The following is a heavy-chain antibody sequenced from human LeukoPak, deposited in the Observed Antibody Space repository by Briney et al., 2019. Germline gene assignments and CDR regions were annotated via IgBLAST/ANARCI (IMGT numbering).Heavy chain of an antibody. V-gene: IGHV3-30*18. CDR2: ISYDGSNK. D-gene: IGHD1-26*01. Sequence: GGSLRLSCAASGFTFSSYGMHWVRQAPGKGLEWVAVISYDGSNKYYADSVKGRFTISRDNSKNTLYLQMNSLRAEDTAVYYCAKAGGVGDYPDYWGQGTLVTVSS. J-gene: IGHJ4*02. CDR3: AKAGGVGDYPDY. CDR1: GFTFSSYG.